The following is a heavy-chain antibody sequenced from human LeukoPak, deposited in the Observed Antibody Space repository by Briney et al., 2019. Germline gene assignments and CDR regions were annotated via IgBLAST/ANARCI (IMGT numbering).Heavy chain of an antibody. D-gene: IGHD2-21*02. Sequence: PSETLSLTCTVSGGSISSYYWSWIRQPPGKGLEWIGYVYYSGSTNYNPSLKSRVTISVDTSKNQFSLKLSSVTAADTAVYYCAREVTGWFDPWGQGTLVTVSS. J-gene: IGHJ5*02. V-gene: IGHV4-59*01. CDR1: GGSISSYY. CDR3: AREVTGWFDP. CDR2: VYYSGST.